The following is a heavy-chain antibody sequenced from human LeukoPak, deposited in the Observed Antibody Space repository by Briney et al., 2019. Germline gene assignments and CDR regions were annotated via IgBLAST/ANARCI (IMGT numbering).Heavy chain of an antibody. V-gene: IGHV4-30-2*01. Sequence: SQTLSLTCTVSGGSISSGGYYWSWIRQPPGKGLEWIGYIYHSGSTYYNPSLKSRVTISVDRSKNQFSLKLSSVTAADTAVYYCARQSGLTPLNRASQVGARDAFDIWGQGTMVTVSS. CDR1: GGSISSGGYY. CDR2: IYHSGST. J-gene: IGHJ3*02. D-gene: IGHD1-26*01. CDR3: ARQSGLTPLNRASQVGARDAFDI.